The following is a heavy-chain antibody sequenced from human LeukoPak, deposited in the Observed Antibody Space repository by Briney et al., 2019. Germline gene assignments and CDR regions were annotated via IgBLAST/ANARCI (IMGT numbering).Heavy chain of an antibody. CDR3: ARGPLRHYYGSGDDAFDI. CDR1: GGFISSYY. J-gene: IGHJ3*02. Sequence: KPSETLSLTCTVSGGFISSYYWSWIRQPPGKGLEWIGYIYYSGSTNYNPSLKSRVTISVDTSKNQSSLKLSSVTAADTAVYYCARGPLRHYYGSGDDAFDIWGQGTMVTVSS. D-gene: IGHD3-10*01. V-gene: IGHV4-59*01. CDR2: IYYSGST.